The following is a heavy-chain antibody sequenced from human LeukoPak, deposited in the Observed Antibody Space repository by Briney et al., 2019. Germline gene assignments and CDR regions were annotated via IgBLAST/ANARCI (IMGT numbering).Heavy chain of an antibody. Sequence: ASVKVSCKASGYTFTSYDINWVRQATGQGLEWMGWMNPNSGNTGYAQKSQGRVTMTRNTSIRTAYMELSSLRSEDTAVYYCARFDGAADNFDYWGQGTLVTVSS. J-gene: IGHJ4*02. CDR2: MNPNSGNT. CDR1: GYTFTSYD. CDR3: ARFDGAADNFDY. V-gene: IGHV1-8*01. D-gene: IGHD2-15*01.